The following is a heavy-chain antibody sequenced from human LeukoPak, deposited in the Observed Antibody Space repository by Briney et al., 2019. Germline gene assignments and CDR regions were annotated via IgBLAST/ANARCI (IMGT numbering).Heavy chain of an antibody. CDR3: AREHSSGLAFDY. J-gene: IGHJ4*02. D-gene: IGHD6-19*01. CDR1: GGSISSYY. Sequence: PSETLSLTCTVSGGSISSYYWSWLRQPPGKGLEWIAYIYYSGSTNYNPSLKSRVTISVDTSKNQFSLKLSSVTAADTAVYYCAREHSSGLAFDYWGQGTLVTVSS. V-gene: IGHV4-59*01. CDR2: IYYSGST.